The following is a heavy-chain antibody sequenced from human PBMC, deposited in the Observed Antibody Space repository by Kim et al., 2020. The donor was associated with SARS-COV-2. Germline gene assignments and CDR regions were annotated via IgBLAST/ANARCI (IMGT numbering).Heavy chain of an antibody. D-gene: IGHD4-17*01. Sequence: ASVKVSCKVSGYTLTELSMHWVRQAPGQGLEWMGGFDPEDAETIYAQEFQGRVTMTEDTSTDTAYMELSSLRSEDTAVYYCATATSMSGDYRSYYYYYGMDVWGQGTPVTVSS. CDR3: ATATSMSGDYRSYYYYYGMDV. V-gene: IGHV1-24*01. CDR2: FDPEDAET. CDR1: GYTLTELS. J-gene: IGHJ6*02.